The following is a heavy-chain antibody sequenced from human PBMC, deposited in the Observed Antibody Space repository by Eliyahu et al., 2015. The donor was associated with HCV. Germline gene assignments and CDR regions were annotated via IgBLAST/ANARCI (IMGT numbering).Heavy chain of an antibody. V-gene: IGHV3-53*02. D-gene: IGHD3-10*01. CDR2: LYAAGDT. CDR3: VKFSYGSGTYYPDS. J-gene: IGHJ4*02. CDR1: GFSVRDSY. Sequence: EAQLAATGGGLVQPGGSLTLSCAASGFSVRDSYMTWFRQAPGKGLEWVATLYAAGDTFYSDSVRVRFTISRDNSRNTLSLQMDSLRAADTATYYCVKFSYGSGTYYPDSWGQGSLVTVSS.